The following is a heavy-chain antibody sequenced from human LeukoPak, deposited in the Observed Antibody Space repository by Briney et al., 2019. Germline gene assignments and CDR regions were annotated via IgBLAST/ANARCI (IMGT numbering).Heavy chain of an antibody. CDR1: GGSISSSSYY. V-gene: IGHV4-39*01. CDR2: IYYSGST. Sequence: SETLSLTCTVSGGSISSSSYYWGWIRQPPGKGLEWIGSIYYSGSTYYNPSLKSRVTIPVDTSKNQFSLKLSSVTAADTAVYYCARHLSITGTTGFDYWGQGTLVTVSS. CDR3: ARHLSITGTTGFDY. D-gene: IGHD1-20*01. J-gene: IGHJ4*02.